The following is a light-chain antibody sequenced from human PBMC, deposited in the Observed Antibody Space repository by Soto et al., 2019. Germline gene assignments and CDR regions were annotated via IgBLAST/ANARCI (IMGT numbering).Light chain of an antibody. CDR2: EVS. Sequence: QSALTQPASVSGSPGQSITISCTGTSSDIGRYNLGSWYQQHPGKAPKLLISEVSKRPSGISDRFSGSKSGNTASLTISGLQAEDEADYYCCSYTSSITRYVFGTGTKVTVL. CDR1: SSDIGRYNL. J-gene: IGLJ1*01. V-gene: IGLV2-14*02. CDR3: CSYTSSITRYV.